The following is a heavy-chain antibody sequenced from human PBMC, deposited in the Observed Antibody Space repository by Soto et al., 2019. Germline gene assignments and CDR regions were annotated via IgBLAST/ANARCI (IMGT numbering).Heavy chain of an antibody. CDR1: SGSISSADYY. J-gene: IGHJ5*02. CDR2: IYYTGSA. D-gene: IGHD1-26*01. V-gene: IGHV4-30-4*01. Sequence: VQLQESGPGLVKPSQTLSLTCTVSSGSISSADYYWSWIRQPPGKGLEWIGDIYYTGSAYYNPSRESRVTMAVDTSKNQFSLKVTAVTAADTAVYYCASGGSSNWFDPWGQGTLVTVSS. CDR3: ASGGSSNWFDP.